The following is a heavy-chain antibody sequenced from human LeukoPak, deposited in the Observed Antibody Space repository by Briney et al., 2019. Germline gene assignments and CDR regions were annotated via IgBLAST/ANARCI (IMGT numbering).Heavy chain of an antibody. J-gene: IGHJ4*02. CDR3: TTDLRWELPPTDY. CDR1: GFTSSNAW. D-gene: IGHD1-26*01. V-gene: IGHV3-15*01. Sequence: PGGSLRLSCAASGFTSSNAWMSWVRQAPGKGLEWVGRIKSKTDDETAEYAAPVKGRFTISRDDSKNTLYLQMNSLKTEDTGVYYCTTDLRWELPPTDYWGQGTLVTVSS. CDR2: IKSKTDDETA.